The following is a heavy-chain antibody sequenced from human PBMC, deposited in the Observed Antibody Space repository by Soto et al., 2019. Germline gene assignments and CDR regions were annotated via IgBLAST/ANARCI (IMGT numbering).Heavy chain of an antibody. CDR1: GFTFSSYA. D-gene: IGHD4-17*01. V-gene: IGHV3-23*01. J-gene: IGHJ4*02. CDR2: ISGSGGST. CDR3: ASRRNPYGAYDY. Sequence: GGSLRLSCAASGFTFSSYAMNWVRQAPGKGLEWVSAISGSGGSTHYADSVKGRFTISRDNSKNTLYLQMNSLRADDTAVYYCASRRNPYGAYDYWGQGTLVTVSS.